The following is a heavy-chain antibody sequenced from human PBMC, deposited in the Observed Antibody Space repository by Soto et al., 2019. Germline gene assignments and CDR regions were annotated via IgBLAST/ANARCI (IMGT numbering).Heavy chain of an antibody. CDR3: SIGSWSAETFDV. D-gene: IGHD2-2*01. V-gene: IGHV1-69*02. CDR2: IIPMLTVT. Sequence: EVKKPGSSVKVSCKAAGGTFSTYTLIWVRQAPGQGLEWMGRIIPMLTVTNSAQKFQGRVTLTVDKSTSTAFMELTSLTSDDTAVYYCSIGSWSAETFDVWGQGTMVTVSS. J-gene: IGHJ3*01. CDR1: GGTFSTYT.